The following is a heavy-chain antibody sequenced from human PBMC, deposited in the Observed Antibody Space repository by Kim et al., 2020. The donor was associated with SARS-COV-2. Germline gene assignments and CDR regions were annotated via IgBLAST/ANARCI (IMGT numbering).Heavy chain of an antibody. Sequence: PSVQGQVTISADQSISTAYLQWRSLKASDTAMYYCARRLGSQPNNWFDPWGQGTLVTVSS. J-gene: IGHJ5*02. V-gene: IGHV5-51*01. D-gene: IGHD2-2*01. CDR3: ARRLGSQPNNWFDP.